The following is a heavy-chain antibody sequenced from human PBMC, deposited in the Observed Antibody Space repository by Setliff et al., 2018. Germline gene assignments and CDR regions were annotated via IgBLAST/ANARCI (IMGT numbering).Heavy chain of an antibody. V-gene: IGHV1-2*02. Sequence: ASVKVSCKASGYTFTGYYIHWVRQAPGQGLEWMGWINPNSGGTNSAQKFQGRVTMTRDTSISTAHMELSRLRSDDTAVYYCARGGGAPYSLSPYYYMDGWGKGTTVTVSS. D-gene: IGHD5-18*01. CDR1: GYTFTGYY. J-gene: IGHJ6*03. CDR2: INPNSGGT. CDR3: ARGGGAPYSLSPYYYMDG.